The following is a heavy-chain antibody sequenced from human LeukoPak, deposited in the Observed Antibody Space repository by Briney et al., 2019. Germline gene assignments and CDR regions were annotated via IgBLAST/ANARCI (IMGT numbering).Heavy chain of an antibody. CDR1: GFTSSDYY. CDR3: ARDTSGWNNWFDP. CDR2: ISSSGSSV. J-gene: IGHJ5*02. V-gene: IGHV3-11*04. D-gene: IGHD6-19*01. Sequence: GGSLRLSCAASGFTSSDYYMSWIRQAPGKGLEWVSYISSSGSSVYYADSVKGRFTISRDNAKNSLYLQMNSLRAEDTAVYYCARDTSGWNNWFDPWGQGTLVTVSS.